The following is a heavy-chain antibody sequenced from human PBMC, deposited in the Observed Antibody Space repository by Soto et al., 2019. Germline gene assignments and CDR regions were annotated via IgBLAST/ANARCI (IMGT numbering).Heavy chain of an antibody. Sequence: GGSLRLSCAGSGFIFTNYDMNWVRQAPGKGLEWVSSIFSSRSDLYYADSLRGRFTISRDNAKNLVYLQMNSLRAEDTAVYYCAAYCSSSSCYGRDFWGQGTLVTVSS. CDR2: IFSSRSDL. J-gene: IGHJ4*02. V-gene: IGHV3-21*03. CDR1: GFIFTNYD. CDR3: AAYCSSSSCYGRDF. D-gene: IGHD2-2*01.